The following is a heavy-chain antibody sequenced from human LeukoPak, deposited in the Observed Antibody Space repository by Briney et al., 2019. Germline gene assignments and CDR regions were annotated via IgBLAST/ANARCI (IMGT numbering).Heavy chain of an antibody. V-gene: IGHV3-7*01. CDR1: GFSFSTYW. CDR3: GRFGDEAAVDY. Sequence: PGGSLRLSCAASGFSFSTYWMTWVRQAAGKGLEWVANIEPAGSETYYVDPVKGRFTISRGNAKNLLYLQMNSLRAEDTAVYYCGRFGDEAAVDYWGQGTLVTVSS. D-gene: IGHD3-10*01. J-gene: IGHJ4*02. CDR2: IEPAGSET.